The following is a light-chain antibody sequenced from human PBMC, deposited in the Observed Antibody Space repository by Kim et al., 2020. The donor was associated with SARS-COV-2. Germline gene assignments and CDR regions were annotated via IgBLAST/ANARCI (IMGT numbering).Light chain of an antibody. CDR2: GAS. J-gene: IGKJ4*01. Sequence: EIVLTQSPGTLSLSPGERATLSCRASQSVSSHLAWYQQKPGQAPRLLIYGASNRLSGTPDRISGSGSGTDYTLTISRLEPEDFAVYYCQQYGSSPLTFGGGTKVDIK. V-gene: IGKV3-20*01. CDR1: QSVSSH. CDR3: QQYGSSPLT.